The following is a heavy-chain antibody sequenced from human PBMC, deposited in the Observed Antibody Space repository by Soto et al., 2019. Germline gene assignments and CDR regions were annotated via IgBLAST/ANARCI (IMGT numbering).Heavy chain of an antibody. V-gene: IGHV3-7*03. D-gene: IGHD3-22*01. Sequence: DLEESGGDFVQPGGSLRLSCSASGFIFGFYWMTWVRQAPGKGLEWVANIERHGNDKYYVDSVTGRFTISRDNAQNSLFLQMNNLRAEDTAVYFCARIRATDYEIDYWGQGTLVTDSS. J-gene: IGHJ4*02. CDR3: ARIRATDYEIDY. CDR1: GFIFGFYW. CDR2: IERHGNDK.